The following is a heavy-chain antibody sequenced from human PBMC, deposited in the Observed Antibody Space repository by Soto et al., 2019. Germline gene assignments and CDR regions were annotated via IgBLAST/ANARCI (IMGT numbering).Heavy chain of an antibody. V-gene: IGHV2-5*02. CDR2: LYWDDDK. CDR3: AHNSKSGVAGTCYFDS. D-gene: IGHD6-19*01. CDR1: GFSLTTPGVS. J-gene: IGHJ4*02. Sequence: SGPTLVNPTQTLTLTCTFSGFSLTTPGVSVGWIRQPPGKALEWLGLLYWDDDKRYSPALTTRLTFSKDAAKSHFVLTLTNVDPVDTATYYCAHNSKSGVAGTCYFDSWGQGTLVSVSS.